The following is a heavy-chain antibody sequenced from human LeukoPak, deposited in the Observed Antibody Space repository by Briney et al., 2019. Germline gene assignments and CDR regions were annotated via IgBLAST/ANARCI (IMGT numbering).Heavy chain of an antibody. Sequence: PGGSLRLSCAASGFTFSGYAMSWVRRAPGKGLEWVSAISRSGDYTYYADSVKGRFIISRDNSKNTLYLQMNSLRAEDAALYYCAKDGIIYGSGSYYSDWGQGTLVTVSS. CDR1: GFTFSGYA. CDR3: AKDGIIYGSGSYYSD. D-gene: IGHD3-10*01. J-gene: IGHJ4*02. CDR2: ISRSGDYT. V-gene: IGHV3-23*01.